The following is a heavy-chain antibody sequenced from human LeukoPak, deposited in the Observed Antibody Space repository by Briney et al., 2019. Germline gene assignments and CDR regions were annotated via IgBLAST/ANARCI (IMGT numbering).Heavy chain of an antibody. D-gene: IGHD3-10*01. CDR1: GYTFTNYD. V-gene: IGHV1-8*01. CDR2: MNANSGNT. CDR3: ARVGYSSGTLGYWFDS. Sequence: ASVKVSCKASGYTFTNYDINWVRQATGQGLEWIGWMNANSGNTGHAQKFQGRVTMTRNTSISTAYMELSSLTSGDTAVYYCARVGYSSGTLGYWFDSWGQGTLVTVSS. J-gene: IGHJ5*01.